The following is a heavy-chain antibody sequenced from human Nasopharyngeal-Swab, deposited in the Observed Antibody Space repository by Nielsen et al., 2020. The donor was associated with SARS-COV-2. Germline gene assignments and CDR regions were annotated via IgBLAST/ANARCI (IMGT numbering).Heavy chain of an antibody. V-gene: IGHV5-51*01. J-gene: IGHJ3*02. D-gene: IGHD6-19*01. CDR3: ASEIQAVDGVVFDI. CDR1: GYSFTSYW. CDR2: IYPGDSDT. Sequence: GESLKISCQGSGYSFTSYWIAWVRQMPGKGLEWMGIIYPGDSDTRYSPSFQGQVTISADKSINTAYLQWSSLKASDTAMYYCASEIQAVDGVVFDIWGQGTMVTVSS.